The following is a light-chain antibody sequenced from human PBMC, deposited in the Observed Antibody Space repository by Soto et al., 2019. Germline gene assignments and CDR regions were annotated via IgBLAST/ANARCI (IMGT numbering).Light chain of an antibody. V-gene: IGKV3-20*01. Sequence: EIVLTQSPGTLSLSPGERATLSCRASQSVSSGYLAWYQQKPGQAPRLLIYAASTRATGIPDRFSGSASGTDFTLTISRLEPEDFAVYYCQQYSSSPLTFGGGTKVDIK. CDR2: AAS. CDR3: QQYSSSPLT. J-gene: IGKJ4*01. CDR1: QSVSSGY.